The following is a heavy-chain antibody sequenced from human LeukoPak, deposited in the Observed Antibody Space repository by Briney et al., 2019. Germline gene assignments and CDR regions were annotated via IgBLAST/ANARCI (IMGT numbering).Heavy chain of an antibody. CDR1: GGSFSGYY. Sequence: PSETLSLTCAVYGGSFSGYYWSWIRQPPGKGLEWIGEINHSVSTNYNPSLKSRVTISVDTSKKQFSLKLSSVTAADTAVYYCAGGALSGYSYGYWYFDLWGRGTLVTVSS. CDR2: INHSVST. J-gene: IGHJ2*01. D-gene: IGHD5-18*01. CDR3: AGGALSGYSYGYWYFDL. V-gene: IGHV4-34*01.